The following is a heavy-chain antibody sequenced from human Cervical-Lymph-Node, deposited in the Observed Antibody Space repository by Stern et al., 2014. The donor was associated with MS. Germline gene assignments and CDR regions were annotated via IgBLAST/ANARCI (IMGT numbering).Heavy chain of an antibody. CDR3: ARAPKPTYYYYYGMDV. Sequence: VQLVESGGGLVQPGGSLRLSCAASGFTFSSYWMHWVRQAPGQGLGWVSRINSDGSSTSYADSVKGRFTISRDNAKNTLYLQMNSLRAEDTAVYYCARAPKPTYYYYYGMDVWGQGTTVTVSS. V-gene: IGHV3-74*02. CDR1: GFTFSSYW. CDR2: INSDGSST. J-gene: IGHJ6*02.